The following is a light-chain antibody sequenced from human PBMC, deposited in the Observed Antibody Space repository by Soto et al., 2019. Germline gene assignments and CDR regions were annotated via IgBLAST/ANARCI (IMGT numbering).Light chain of an antibody. V-gene: IGLV2-14*01. Sequence: QSALTQPASVSGSPGQSITISCTGTSSDVGGYNYVSWYQQHPGKAPKLMIYEVSNRPSGVSNRFSGSKSDNTASLTISGLQAEDEADYYCSSYTSKYDVVFGGGTKVTVL. CDR2: EVS. CDR3: SSYTSKYDVV. J-gene: IGLJ2*01. CDR1: SSDVGGYNY.